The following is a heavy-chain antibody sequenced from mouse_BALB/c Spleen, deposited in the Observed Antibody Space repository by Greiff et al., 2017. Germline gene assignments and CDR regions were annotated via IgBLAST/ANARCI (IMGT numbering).Heavy chain of an antibody. CDR1: GFTFSSYW. Sequence: EVKVEESGGGLVQPGGSMKLSCVASGFTFSSYWMSWVRQSPEKGLEWVAEIRLKSDNYATHYAESVKGKFTISRDDSKSRLYLQMNSLRAEDTGIYYCIWQPAWFAYWGQGTLVTVSA. CDR3: IWQPAWFAY. V-gene: IGHV6-6*02. CDR2: IRLKSDNYAT. J-gene: IGHJ3*01. D-gene: IGHD2-1*01.